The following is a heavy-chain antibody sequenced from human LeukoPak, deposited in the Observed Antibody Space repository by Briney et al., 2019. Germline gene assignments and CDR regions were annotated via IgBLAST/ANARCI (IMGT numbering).Heavy chain of an antibody. CDR2: IRSKAYGGTT. Sequence: GGPLRLSCTASGFTFGDYAMSWFRQAPGKGLEWVGFIRSKAYGGTTEYAASVKGRFTISRDDSKSIAYLQMNSLKTEDTAVYYCTSSWAAAGTVPDNYYYYYMDVWGKGTTVTVSS. J-gene: IGHJ6*03. V-gene: IGHV3-49*03. CDR1: GFTFGDYA. D-gene: IGHD6-13*01. CDR3: TSSWAAAGTVPDNYYYYYMDV.